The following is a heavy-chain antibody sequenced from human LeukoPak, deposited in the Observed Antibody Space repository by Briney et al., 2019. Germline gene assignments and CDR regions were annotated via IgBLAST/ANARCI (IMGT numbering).Heavy chain of an antibody. V-gene: IGHV4-39*07. CDR1: GGSISTSSYY. CDR2: IFYSGST. J-gene: IGHJ6*03. D-gene: IGHD3-22*01. CDR3: ARAFDSSGYYHYYYMDV. Sequence: SETLSLTCTVSGGSISTSSYYWGWVRQPPGKGLEWIGNIFYSGSTYYSPSLKSRVTISLDTSRNQFSLKLNSVTAADTAVYYCARAFDSSGYYHYYYMDVWGKGTTVTVSS.